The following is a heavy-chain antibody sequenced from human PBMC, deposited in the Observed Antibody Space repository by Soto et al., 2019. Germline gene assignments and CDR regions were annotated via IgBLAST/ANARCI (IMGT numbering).Heavy chain of an antibody. CDR2: IYYSGST. D-gene: IGHD6-19*01. CDR1: GGSISSYY. Sequence: QVQLQESGPGLVKPSETLSLTCTVSGGSISSYYWSWIRQPPGKGLEWIGYIYYSGSTNYNPSLKSRVTLSIDTSKNQFSLKLSSVTAADTAVYYCARSGDGIAVAGTPNFDYWGQGTLVTVSS. J-gene: IGHJ4*02. V-gene: IGHV4-59*01. CDR3: ARSGDGIAVAGTPNFDY.